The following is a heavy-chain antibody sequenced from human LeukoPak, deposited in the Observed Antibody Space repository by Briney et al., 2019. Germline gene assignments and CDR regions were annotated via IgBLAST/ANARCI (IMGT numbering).Heavy chain of an antibody. CDR2: ISGSGGST. CDR1: GFTFSSYA. J-gene: IGHJ3*02. D-gene: IGHD6-13*01. Sequence: GGSLRLSCAASGFTFSSYAMSWVRQAPGKGLEWVSAISGSGGSTYYADSVKGRFTISRDNAKNSLYLQMNSLRAEDTAVYYCARGQSSSPDAFDIWGQGTMVTVSS. V-gene: IGHV3-23*01. CDR3: ARGQSSSPDAFDI.